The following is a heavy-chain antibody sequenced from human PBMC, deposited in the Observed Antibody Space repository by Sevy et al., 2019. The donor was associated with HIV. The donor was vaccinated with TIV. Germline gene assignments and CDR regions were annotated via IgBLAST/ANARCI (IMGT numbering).Heavy chain of an antibody. J-gene: IGHJ4*02. CDR3: AREILIWYGSGSYYVLVGADYYFDY. CDR1: GFTFSSYS. CDR2: ISSSSSYI. V-gene: IGHV3-21*01. D-gene: IGHD3-10*01. Sequence: GGSLRLSCAASGFTFSSYSMNWVRQAPGKGLEWVSSISSSSSYIYYADSVKGRFTISRDNAKNSLYLQMNSLRAEDTAVYYCAREILIWYGSGSYYVLVGADYYFDYWGQGTLVTVSS.